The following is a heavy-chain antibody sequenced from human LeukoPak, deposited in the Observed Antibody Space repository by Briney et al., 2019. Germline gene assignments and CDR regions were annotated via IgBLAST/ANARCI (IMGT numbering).Heavy chain of an antibody. CDR1: GYTFTGYY. D-gene: IGHD2-8*01. Sequence: ASVKVSCKASGYTFTGYYMHWVRQAPGQGLEWMGWINPNSGGTNYAKKFQGRVTMTRETSISKAYMELSRLRSDDTAVYYCARDDRDIVLMVYADDAFDIWGQGTMVTVSS. V-gene: IGHV1-2*02. CDR3: ARDDRDIVLMVYADDAFDI. CDR2: INPNSGGT. J-gene: IGHJ3*02.